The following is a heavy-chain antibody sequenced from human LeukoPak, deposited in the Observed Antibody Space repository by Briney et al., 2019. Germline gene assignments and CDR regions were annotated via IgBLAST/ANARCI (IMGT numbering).Heavy chain of an antibody. J-gene: IGHJ5*02. CDR2: ISAYNGDT. CDR3: ARVSCSTSCYTGDGYWFDP. V-gene: IGHV1-18*01. CDR1: GYTFTSYG. D-gene: IGHD2-2*02. Sequence: ASVKVSCKASGYTFTSYGISWVRQAPGQGLEWMGWISAYNGDTNYAQKLQGRVTMTTDTSTSTAYMELRSLRSDDTAVYYCARVSCSTSCYTGDGYWFDPWGQGTLVTVSS.